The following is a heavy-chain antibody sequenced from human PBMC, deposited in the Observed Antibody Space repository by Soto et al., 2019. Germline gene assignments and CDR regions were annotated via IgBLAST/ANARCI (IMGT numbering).Heavy chain of an antibody. D-gene: IGHD5-18*01. V-gene: IGHV3-43*01. CDR3: AKGKGERGYSYYY. CDR1: GFTFDDYT. J-gene: IGHJ4*02. Sequence: GGYLRLSCAASGFTFDDYTMHWVRQAPGKGLEWVSLISWDGGSTYYADSVKGRFTISRDNSKNSLYLQMNSLRTEDTALYYCAKGKGERGYSYYYWGKGTLVTVSS. CDR2: ISWDGGST.